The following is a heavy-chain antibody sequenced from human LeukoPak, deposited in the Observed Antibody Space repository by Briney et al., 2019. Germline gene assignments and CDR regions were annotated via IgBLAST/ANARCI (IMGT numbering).Heavy chain of an antibody. CDR1: GFTFSSYW. CDR3: AGIAARGAFDI. CDR2: INSDGSST. V-gene: IGHV3-74*01. Sequence: GGSLRLSCAASGFTFSSYWMHWVRQAPGKGLVWVSRINSDGSSTSYADSVKGRFTISRDNAKNTLYLQMNSLRAEDTAVYYCAGIAARGAFDIWGQGTMVTVSS. J-gene: IGHJ3*02. D-gene: IGHD6-25*01.